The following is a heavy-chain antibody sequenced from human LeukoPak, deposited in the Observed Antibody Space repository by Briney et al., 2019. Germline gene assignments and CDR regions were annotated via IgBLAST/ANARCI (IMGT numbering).Heavy chain of an antibody. Sequence: PGGSLRLSCAASGFTFSSYPMSWVRQAPGKGLEWVANIKRDGSAKYYVDSVKGRFTISRDNAKNSLYLQMNSLRAEDTAVYHCARDNWGAFDVWGQGTMVTVSS. CDR3: ARDNWGAFDV. V-gene: IGHV3-7*01. J-gene: IGHJ3*01. CDR1: GFTFSSYP. CDR2: IKRDGSAK. D-gene: IGHD3-16*01.